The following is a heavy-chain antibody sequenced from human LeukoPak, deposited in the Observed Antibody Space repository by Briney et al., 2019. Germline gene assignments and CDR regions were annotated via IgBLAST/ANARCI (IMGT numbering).Heavy chain of an antibody. D-gene: IGHD2-15*01. Sequence: GGSLRLSCAASGFSFSSHGMSWVRQAPGKGLEWVSYISSTSSTIYYADSVKGRFTISRDNAKNSLYLQMNSLRAEDTAVYYCARVGYLTDGYYYYYMDVWGKGTTVTISS. CDR3: ARVGYLTDGYYYYYMDV. CDR1: GFSFSSHG. J-gene: IGHJ6*03. V-gene: IGHV3-48*04. CDR2: ISSTSSTI.